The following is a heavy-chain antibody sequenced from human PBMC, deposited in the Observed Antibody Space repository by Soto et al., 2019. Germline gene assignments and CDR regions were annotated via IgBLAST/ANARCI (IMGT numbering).Heavy chain of an antibody. D-gene: IGHD2-15*01. Sequence: ASVKVSCKASGGTFSSYAISWVRQAPGQGLEWMGGIIPIFGTANYAQKFQGRVTITADESTSTAYMELSSLRSEDTAVYYCAGEYCSGGSCYITAGWFDPWAREPWSPSPQ. CDR2: IIPIFGTA. J-gene: IGHJ5*02. CDR1: GGTFSSYA. CDR3: AGEYCSGGSCYITAGWFDP. V-gene: IGHV1-69*13.